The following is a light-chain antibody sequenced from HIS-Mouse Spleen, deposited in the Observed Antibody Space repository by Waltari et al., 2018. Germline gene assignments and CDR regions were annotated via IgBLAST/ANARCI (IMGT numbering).Light chain of an antibody. CDR2: EDS. Sequence: SYELTQPPSVSVSPGQTARITCSGDALPKQYAYWYQQKSGQAPVLVIYEDSKRPSGIPERFSGPSSGTMATLTISGAQVEDEADYYCYSTDSSGNHRVFGGGTKLTVL. CDR1: ALPKQY. J-gene: IGLJ2*01. CDR3: YSTDSSGNHRV. V-gene: IGLV3-10*01.